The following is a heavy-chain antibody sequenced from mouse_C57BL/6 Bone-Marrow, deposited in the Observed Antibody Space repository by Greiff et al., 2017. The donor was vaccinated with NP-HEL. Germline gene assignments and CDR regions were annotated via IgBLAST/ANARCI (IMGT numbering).Heavy chain of an antibody. CDR2: IRNKANGYTT. D-gene: IGHD2-2*01. CDR3: ARYGRLRYWYFDV. V-gene: IGHV7-3*01. Sequence: EVQLVESGGGLVQPGGSLSLSCAASGFTFTDYYMSWVRQPPGKALEWLGFIRNKANGYTTEYSVSVKGRFTIYRDNSQSIHYLQMNALEAENSATYCCARYGRLRYWYFDVWGTGTTVTVSS. CDR1: GFTFTDYY. J-gene: IGHJ1*03.